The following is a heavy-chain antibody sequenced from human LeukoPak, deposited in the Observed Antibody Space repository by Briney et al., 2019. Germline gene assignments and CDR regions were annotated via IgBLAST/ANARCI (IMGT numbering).Heavy chain of an antibody. J-gene: IGHJ4*02. Sequence: ASVKVSCKAPGYTFTSYGISWVRQAPGQGLEWMGWISAYNGNTNYAQKLQGRVTMTTDTSTSTAYMELRSLRSDDTALYYCAITPIYYGSGSYSVYWGQGTLVTVSS. CDR2: ISAYNGNT. CDR1: GYTFTSYG. CDR3: AITPIYYGSGSYSVY. V-gene: IGHV1-18*01. D-gene: IGHD3-10*01.